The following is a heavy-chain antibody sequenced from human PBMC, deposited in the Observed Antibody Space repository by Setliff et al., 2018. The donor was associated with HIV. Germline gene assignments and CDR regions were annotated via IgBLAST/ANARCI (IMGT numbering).Heavy chain of an antibody. CDR2: IYYSGNT. J-gene: IGHJ4*02. CDR3: ARRGDYGGMGY. D-gene: IGHD4-17*01. V-gene: IGHV4-59*08. Sequence: SETLSLTCTVSGGSISDCYWTWIRQPPGKGPEWIGYIYYSGNTNYNPSLKSRVTISLDTSKNQFSLKLISLTAADTAVYYCARRGDYGGMGYWGLGTLGTVPQ. CDR1: GGSISDCY.